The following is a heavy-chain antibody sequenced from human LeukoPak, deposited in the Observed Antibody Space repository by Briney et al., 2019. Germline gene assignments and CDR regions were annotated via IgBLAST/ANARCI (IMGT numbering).Heavy chain of an antibody. J-gene: IGHJ3*02. CDR3: ARNRLRADAFDI. CDR2: IWYDGSNK. D-gene: IGHD4-17*01. Sequence: GGSLRLSCAASGFTFSSYGMHWVRQAPGKRLEWVAVIWYDGSNKYYADSVKGRFTISRDNSKNTLYLQMNSLRAEDTAVYYCARNRLRADAFDIWGQGTMVTVSS. CDR1: GFTFSSYG. V-gene: IGHV3-33*01.